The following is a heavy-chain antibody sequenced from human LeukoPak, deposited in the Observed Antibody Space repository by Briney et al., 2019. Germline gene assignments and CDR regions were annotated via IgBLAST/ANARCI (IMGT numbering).Heavy chain of an antibody. Sequence: PSETLSLTCAVYGGSFSGYYWSWIRQPPGKGLEWIGEINHSGSTNYNPSLKSRVTISVDTSKNQFSLKLSSVTAADTAVYYCARNSLGAIDYWGQGTLVTVSS. CDR2: INHSGST. V-gene: IGHV4-34*01. CDR1: GGSFSGYY. CDR3: ARNSLGAIDY. D-gene: IGHD1-26*01. J-gene: IGHJ4*02.